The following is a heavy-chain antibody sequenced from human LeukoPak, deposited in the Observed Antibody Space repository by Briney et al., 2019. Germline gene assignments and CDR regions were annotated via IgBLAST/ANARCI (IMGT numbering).Heavy chain of an antibody. J-gene: IGHJ4*02. V-gene: IGHV4-59*01. CDR2: IYYSGST. CDR1: GGSISSYY. D-gene: IGHD6-19*01. CDR3: ARVASSGWYDFGY. Sequence: SETLSLTCTVSGGSISSYYWSWIRQPPGKGLEWIGYIYYSGSTNYNPSLKSRVTISVDTSKNQFSLKLGSVTAADTAVYYCARVASSGWYDFGYWGQGTLVTVSS.